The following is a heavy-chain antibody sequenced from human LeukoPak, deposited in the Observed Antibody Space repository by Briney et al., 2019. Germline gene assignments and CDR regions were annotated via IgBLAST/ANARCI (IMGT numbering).Heavy chain of an antibody. CDR1: GFTFSSYG. V-gene: IGHV3-30*02. D-gene: IGHD3-10*01. Sequence: GGSLRLSCVTSGFTFSSYGMDWVRQAPGKGLEWVAFMRHDGSNKYYADSVKGRFTISRDNSKNTLYLQMNSLRPEDTAVYYCAKDSYYYGSGSYFGWFDPWGQGTLVTVSS. J-gene: IGHJ5*02. CDR2: MRHDGSNK. CDR3: AKDSYYYGSGSYFGWFDP.